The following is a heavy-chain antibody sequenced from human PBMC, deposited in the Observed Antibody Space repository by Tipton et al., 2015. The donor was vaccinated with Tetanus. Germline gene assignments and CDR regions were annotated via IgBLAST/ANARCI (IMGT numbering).Heavy chain of an antibody. D-gene: IGHD6-25*01. CDR2: IYSGGST. CDR1: GFTVSSNY. V-gene: IGHV3-66*01. CDR3: AREAIAAAGPFDY. J-gene: IGHJ4*02. Sequence: LSLTCAASGFTVSSNYMSWVRQAPGKGLEWVSLIYSGGSTSYADSVKGRFTISRDNSKNTLYLQMNSLRAEDTAVYYCAREAIAAAGPFDYWGQGTLVTVSS.